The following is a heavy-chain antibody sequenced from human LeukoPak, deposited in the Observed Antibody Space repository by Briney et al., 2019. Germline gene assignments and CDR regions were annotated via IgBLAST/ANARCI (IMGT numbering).Heavy chain of an antibody. CDR1: GGSISSGDYY. J-gene: IGHJ4*02. CDR3: ARLNAKRGLWFGELLGFDY. V-gene: IGHV4-30-4*08. D-gene: IGHD3-10*01. Sequence: SQTLSLTCTVSGGSISSGDYYWSWIRQPPGKGLEWIGYIYYSGSTYYNPSLKSRVTISVDTSKNQFSLKLSSVTAADTAVYYCARLNAKRGLWFGELLGFDYWGQGTLVAVSS. CDR2: IYYSGST.